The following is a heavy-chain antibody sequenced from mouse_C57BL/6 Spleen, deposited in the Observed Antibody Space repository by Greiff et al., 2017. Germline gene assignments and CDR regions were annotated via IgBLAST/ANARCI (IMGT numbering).Heavy chain of an antibody. J-gene: IGHJ4*01. CDR2: ISYDGSN. V-gene: IGHV3-6*01. Sequence: EVKLMESGPGLVKPSQSLSLTCSVTGYSITSGYYWNWIRQFPGNKLEWMGYISYDGSNNYNPSLKNRISITRDTSKNQFFLKLNSVTTEDTATYYCARADRGYYAMDYWGQGTSVTVSS. CDR3: ARADRGYYAMDY. CDR1: GYSITSGYY.